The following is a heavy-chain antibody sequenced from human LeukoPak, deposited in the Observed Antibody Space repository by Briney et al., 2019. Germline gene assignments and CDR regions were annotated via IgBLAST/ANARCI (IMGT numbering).Heavy chain of an antibody. Sequence: SETLSLTCTVSGGSISSYYRSWIRQPPGKGLEWIGYIYYSGSTNYNPSLKSRVTISVDTSKNQFSLKLSSVTAADTAVYYCARHVTDSSGYYMDAFDIWGQGTMVTVSS. D-gene: IGHD3-22*01. CDR2: IYYSGST. CDR3: ARHVTDSSGYYMDAFDI. J-gene: IGHJ3*02. V-gene: IGHV4-59*08. CDR1: GGSISSYY.